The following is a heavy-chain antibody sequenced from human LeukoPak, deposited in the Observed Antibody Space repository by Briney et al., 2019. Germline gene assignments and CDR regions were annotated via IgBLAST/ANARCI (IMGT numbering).Heavy chain of an antibody. CDR2: IRSKAYDGTT. V-gene: IGHV3-49*04. D-gene: IGHD2-8*01. CDR3: TRGRVRMVYADDY. J-gene: IGHJ4*02. Sequence: GGSLRLSCTASGFTFGDYAMSWVRQAPGKGLEWVGFIRSKAYDGTTEYAASVKGRFTISRDDSKSIGYLQMNSLNTEDTAVYYCTRGRVRMVYADDYWGEGILVTVSS. CDR1: GFTFGDYA.